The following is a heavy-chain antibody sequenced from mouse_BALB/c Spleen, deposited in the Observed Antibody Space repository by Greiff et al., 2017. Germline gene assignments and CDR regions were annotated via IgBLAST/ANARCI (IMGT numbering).Heavy chain of an antibody. CDR1: GFTFSSYG. CDR3: ARHGEVRRGNYFDY. Sequence: EVQLVESGGGLVQPGGSLKLSCAASGFTFSSYGMSWVRQTPDKRLEWVATISSGGSYTYYPDSVKGRFTISRDNAKNTLYLQMSSLKSEDTAMYYCARHGEVRRGNYFDYWGQGTTLTVSS. J-gene: IGHJ2*01. CDR2: ISSGGSYT. V-gene: IGHV5-6*03. D-gene: IGHD2-14*01.